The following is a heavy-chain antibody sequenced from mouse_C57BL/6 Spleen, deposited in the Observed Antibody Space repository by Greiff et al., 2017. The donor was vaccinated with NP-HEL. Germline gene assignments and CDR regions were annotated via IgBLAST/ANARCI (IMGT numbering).Heavy chain of an antibody. V-gene: IGHV1-64*01. CDR1: GYTFTTYW. CDR2: IHPNSGST. D-gene: IGHD1-1*01. J-gene: IGHJ2*01. Sequence: QVQLQQPGAELVKPGASVKLSCKASGYTFTTYWMHWVRQRPGQGLEWIGMIHPNSGSTNYTEKFKSKAILTVAKSSSTPYLQLSSLTSEDSAVYCCESGYYYGSSYFDYWGQGTTLTVSS. CDR3: ESGYYYGSSYFDY.